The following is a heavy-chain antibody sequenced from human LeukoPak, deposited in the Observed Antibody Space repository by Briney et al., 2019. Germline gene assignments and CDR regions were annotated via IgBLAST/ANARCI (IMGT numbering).Heavy chain of an antibody. CDR1: GGSISSYY. V-gene: IGHV4-59*01. Sequence: PSETLSLTCTVSGGSISSYYWSWIRQPPGKGLEWIGYIYYSGSTNYNPSLKSRVTISVDTSKNQFFLKLSSVTAADTAVYYCARHKALYYYGSGYYMDVWGKGTTVTVSS. CDR2: IYYSGST. J-gene: IGHJ6*03. CDR3: ARHKALYYYGSGYYMDV. D-gene: IGHD3-10*01.